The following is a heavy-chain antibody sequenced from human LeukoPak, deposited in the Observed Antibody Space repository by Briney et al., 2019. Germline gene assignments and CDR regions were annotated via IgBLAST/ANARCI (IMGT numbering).Heavy chain of an antibody. D-gene: IGHD6-6*01. CDR1: GYILTELS. Sequence: GASVTVSCKVSGYILTELSMHWVRQAPGKGLEWMGGFDPEDGETIYAQKFQGRVTMTEDTSTDTAYMGLSSLRSEDTAVYYCATDGGEQLVRGWFDPWGQGTLVTASS. V-gene: IGHV1-24*01. J-gene: IGHJ5*02. CDR2: FDPEDGET. CDR3: ATDGGEQLVRGWFDP.